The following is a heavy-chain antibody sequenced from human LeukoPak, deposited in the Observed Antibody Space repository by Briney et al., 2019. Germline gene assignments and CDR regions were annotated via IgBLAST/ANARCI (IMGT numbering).Heavy chain of an antibody. Sequence: PGRSLRLSCAASGFTFSSYGMHWVRQAPGKGLEWVAVIWYDGSNKYYADSVKGRFTISRDNSKNTLYLQMNSLRAEDAAVYYCATSLGIAVFDLWGRGTLVTVSS. V-gene: IGHV3-33*01. D-gene: IGHD6-19*01. CDR1: GFTFSSYG. CDR3: ATSLGIAVFDL. J-gene: IGHJ2*01. CDR2: IWYDGSNK.